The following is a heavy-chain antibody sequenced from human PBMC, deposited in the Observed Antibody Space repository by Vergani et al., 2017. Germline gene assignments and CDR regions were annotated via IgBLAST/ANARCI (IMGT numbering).Heavy chain of an antibody. CDR3: ARDGGYSGYYPNFDY. Sequence: EVQLVESGGGLVQPGGSLRLSCAASGFTFSSYWNHWVRHAPGKGLVWVSRINSDGSSTSYADSVKGRFTISRDNAKNTLYLQMNSLRAEDTAVYYCARDGGYSGYYPNFDYWGQGALVTVSS. V-gene: IGHV3-74*01. D-gene: IGHD5-12*01. J-gene: IGHJ4*02. CDR2: INSDGSST. CDR1: GFTFSSYW.